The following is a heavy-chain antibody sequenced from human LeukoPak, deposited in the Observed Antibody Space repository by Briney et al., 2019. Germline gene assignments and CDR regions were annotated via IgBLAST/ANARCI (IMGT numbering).Heavy chain of an antibody. D-gene: IGHD3-10*01. CDR3: ARPTYYYGSGSYYLVDY. CDR1: GYTFTGYY. V-gene: IGHV1-2*02. J-gene: IGHJ4*02. Sequence: GASVNVSCKSSGYTFTGYYMHWVRQAPGQGLEWMGWINPNSGGTNYAQKFQGRVTMTRDTSISTAYMELSRLRSDDTAVYYCARPTYYYGSGSYYLVDYWGQGTLVTVSS. CDR2: INPNSGGT.